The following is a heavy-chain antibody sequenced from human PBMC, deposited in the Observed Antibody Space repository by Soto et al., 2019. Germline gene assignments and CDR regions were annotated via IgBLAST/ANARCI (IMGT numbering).Heavy chain of an antibody. V-gene: IGHV5-51*01. D-gene: IGHD2-2*01. J-gene: IGHJ5*02. CDR3: ARLGFPTEVVPAAPFDP. Sequence: GESLKISCKGSGYSVTSCWIGWVRQMPGKCLERMGIIYPGDSDTRYSPSFQGQVTISADKSISTAYLQWSSLKASDTAMYYCARLGFPTEVVPAAPFDPWGQGTLVTVSS. CDR2: IYPGDSDT. CDR1: GYSVTSCW.